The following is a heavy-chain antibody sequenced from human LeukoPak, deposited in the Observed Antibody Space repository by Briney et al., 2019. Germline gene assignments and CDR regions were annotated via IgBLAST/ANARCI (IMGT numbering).Heavy chain of an antibody. D-gene: IGHD3-10*01. Sequence: QTGGSLRLSCAASGFTISTYALSWVRQTPGKGLEWVSTITGSSDSSYYADSVKGRFTISRDTSRNTLYLQMNSLRAEDSAVYYCAKDPYQTYREYGSARPDYWGQGTLVTVSS. CDR1: GFTISTYA. CDR2: ITGSSDSS. J-gene: IGHJ4*02. CDR3: AKDPYQTYREYGSARPDY. V-gene: IGHV3-23*01.